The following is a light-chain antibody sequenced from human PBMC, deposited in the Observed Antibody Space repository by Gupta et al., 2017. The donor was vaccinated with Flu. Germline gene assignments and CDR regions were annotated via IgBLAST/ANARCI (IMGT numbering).Light chain of an antibody. CDR3: ASYAGNSNFWV. J-gene: IGLJ3*02. V-gene: IGLV2-8*01. Sequence: VSWYQHHPDKVPRLIIYEVTKRPSGVSGRFSGSKSGSTATLTVSEVQTEDEADYFCASYAGNSNFWVLGGGTKLTVL. CDR2: EVT.